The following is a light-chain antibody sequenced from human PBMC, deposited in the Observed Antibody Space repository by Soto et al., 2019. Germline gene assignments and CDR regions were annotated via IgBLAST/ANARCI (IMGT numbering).Light chain of an antibody. CDR3: QQYGSSPRT. CDR2: GAS. CDR1: QRISST. Sequence: VVMTKSPATLSVSQGERATLCCRSGQRISSTLAWYQHKPGQAPRLLIFGASTRATGIPARFSGSGSGTEFTLTISSLQSEDFAVYYCQQYGSSPRTFGQGTKV. V-gene: IGKV3D-15*01. J-gene: IGKJ1*01.